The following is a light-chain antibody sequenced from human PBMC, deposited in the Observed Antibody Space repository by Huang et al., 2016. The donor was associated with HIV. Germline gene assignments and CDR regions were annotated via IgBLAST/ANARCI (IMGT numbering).Light chain of an antibody. CDR1: QNINTY. CDR3: QQSYSTLFT. V-gene: IGKV1-39*01. J-gene: IGKJ3*01. CDR2: TES. Sequence: DIQMTQSPSSLSASVGDRVTITCRASQNINTYLNWYQQKRGKAPKLLIYTESTLESGVPSRFSGSGSGTDFTLTISSLQPEDSASYYCQQSYSTLFTFGPGTKIDVK.